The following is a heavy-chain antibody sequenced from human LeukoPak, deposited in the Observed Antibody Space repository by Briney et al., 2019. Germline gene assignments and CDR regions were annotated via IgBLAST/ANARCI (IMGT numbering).Heavy chain of an antibody. J-gene: IGHJ6*03. CDR1: GFTFSDYY. Sequence: GSLRLSCAASGFTFSDYYMSWIRQAPGKGLEWVSYISSSSSTIYYADPVKGRFTISRDNAKNSLYLQMNSLRAEDTAVYYCARALDYYYYMDVWGKGTTVTVSS. V-gene: IGHV3-11*04. CDR2: ISSSSSTI. CDR3: ARALDYYYYMDV.